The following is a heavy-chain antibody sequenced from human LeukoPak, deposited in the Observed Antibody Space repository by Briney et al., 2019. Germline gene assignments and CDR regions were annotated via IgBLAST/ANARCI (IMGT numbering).Heavy chain of an antibody. CDR3: AREGLDF. CDR2: FDPEDGET. Sequence: ASVKVSCKASGYTFTSYDINWVRQAPGKGLEWMGGFDPEDGETIYAQKFQGRLTITTDTSISTAYMELSNLISEDTAIYSCAREGLDFWGQGTLVTVSS. J-gene: IGHJ4*02. V-gene: IGHV1-8*01. CDR1: GYTFTSYD.